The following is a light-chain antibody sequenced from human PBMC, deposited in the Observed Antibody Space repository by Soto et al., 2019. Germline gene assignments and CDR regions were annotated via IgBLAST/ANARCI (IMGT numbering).Light chain of an antibody. CDR2: ATS. Sequence: EVVLTQSPATPSLSPGEGATLSCRASQRIGNYLAWYQQKPGEAPRLLIYATSNRASGIPARFSGSGSGTDFTLTISSLEPEDFAVYYCQQRSSWPFTFGPGTKVDIK. J-gene: IGKJ3*01. CDR3: QQRSSWPFT. CDR1: QRIGNY. V-gene: IGKV3-11*01.